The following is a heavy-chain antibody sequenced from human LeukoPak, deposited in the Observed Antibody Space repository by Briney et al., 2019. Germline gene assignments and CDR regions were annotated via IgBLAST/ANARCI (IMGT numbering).Heavy chain of an antibody. CDR2: ISSSSSYI. Sequence: PGGSLRLSCAASGFTFSSYSMNWVRQAPGKGLEWVSSISSSSSYIYYADSVKGRFTISRDNAKNSLYLQMNSLRAEDTAVYYCARGSRSSSPLNFDYWGQGTLVTVSS. CDR1: GFTFSSYS. CDR3: ARGSRSSSPLNFDY. J-gene: IGHJ4*02. V-gene: IGHV3-21*01. D-gene: IGHD2-2*01.